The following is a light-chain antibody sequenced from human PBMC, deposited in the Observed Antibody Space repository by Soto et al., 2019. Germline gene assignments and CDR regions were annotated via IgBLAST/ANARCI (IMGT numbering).Light chain of an antibody. J-gene: IGKJ4*01. CDR2: SAY. CDR1: QSVNYN. Sequence: EIVITQSPATLSVSPGESATLSCRASQSVNYNLAWYQQKPGQAHRLLIYSAYTRATGTPDRFSGSGSGTEFTLTISRLQSEDLAVYYGQQYNNWPPLTVGGGTKVEIK. CDR3: QQYNNWPPLT. V-gene: IGKV3D-15*01.